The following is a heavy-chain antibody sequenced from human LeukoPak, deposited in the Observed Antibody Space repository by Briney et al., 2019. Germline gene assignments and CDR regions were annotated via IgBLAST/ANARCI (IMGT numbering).Heavy chain of an antibody. CDR2: INHSGST. CDR3: ARTYCSGGDCFFSDI. D-gene: IGHD2-21*02. Sequence: SETLSLTCAVYGGSFSGYYWSWIRQPPGKGLEWIGEINHSGSTNYNPSLKSRVTISVDTSKNQFSLKLSSVTAADTAVYHCARTYCSGGDCFFSDIWGQGTMVTVS. V-gene: IGHV4-34*01. CDR1: GGSFSGYY. J-gene: IGHJ3*02.